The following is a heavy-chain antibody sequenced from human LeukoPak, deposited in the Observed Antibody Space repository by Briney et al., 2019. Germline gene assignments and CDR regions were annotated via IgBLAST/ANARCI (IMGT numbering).Heavy chain of an antibody. CDR1: GDSVSSNSAV. CDR3: TRGGAAAGFDF. Sequence: SQTLSLTCAISGDSVSSNSAVWNWIRQSPSRGLEWLGRTYYRFRWYNDYAVSVKSRISVNPDTSKNQFSLQLNSVTPEDTAVYYCTRGGAAAGFDFWGQGTLVTVSS. V-gene: IGHV6-1*01. J-gene: IGHJ4*02. D-gene: IGHD6-13*01. CDR2: TYYRFRWYN.